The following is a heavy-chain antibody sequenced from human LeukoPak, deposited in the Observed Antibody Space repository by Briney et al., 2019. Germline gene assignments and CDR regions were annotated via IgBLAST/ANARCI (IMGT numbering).Heavy chain of an antibody. CDR3: ARRTWWYGSGSLFVHDAFDI. CDR1: GGSLSSYY. Sequence: SETLSLTCTVSGGSLSSYYWSWIRQPPGKGLEWIGYIFYRWSTNYNPSLKSRVTIAVDTSKNQFSLKLSSVTAADTAVYYCARRTWWYGSGSLFVHDAFDIWGQGTMVTVSS. CDR2: IFYRWST. V-gene: IGHV4-59*08. D-gene: IGHD3-10*01. J-gene: IGHJ3*02.